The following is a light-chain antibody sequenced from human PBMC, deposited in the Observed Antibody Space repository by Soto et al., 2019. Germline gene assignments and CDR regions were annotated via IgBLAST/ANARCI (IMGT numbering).Light chain of an antibody. J-gene: IGKJ1*01. CDR2: GAT. CDR1: QSVSSSY. V-gene: IGKV3-15*01. Sequence: IVLTQSPGTLSLSPGERATLSCRASQSVSSSYLAWYQQRRGQAPRLLIYGATTRATGIPARFSGSGSGTEFTLTISSLQSEDFAVYYCQQYNNWPPVTFGQGTKVDTK. CDR3: QQYNNWPPVT.